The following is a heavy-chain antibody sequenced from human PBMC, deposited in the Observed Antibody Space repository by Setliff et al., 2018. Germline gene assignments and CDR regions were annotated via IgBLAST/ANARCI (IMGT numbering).Heavy chain of an antibody. CDR3: ARGPTIVDWFFDL. V-gene: IGHV4-59*01. CDR1: GGSISDYY. J-gene: IGHJ2*01. D-gene: IGHD3-22*01. CDR2: IYYGGST. Sequence: PSETLSLTCTVSGGSISDYYWSWIRQAPGKGLEWIGYIYYGGSTNYNPSLNSRVAISVDTSKNQFSLKLSSVTAADTAVYYCARGPTIVDWFFDLWGRGTLVTVSS.